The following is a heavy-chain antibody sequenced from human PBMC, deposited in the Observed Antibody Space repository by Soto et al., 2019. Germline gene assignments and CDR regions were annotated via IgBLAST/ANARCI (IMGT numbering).Heavy chain of an antibody. D-gene: IGHD5-18*01. CDR3: AAGSLYTAMVKLSDY. CDR2: IVVGSGNT. V-gene: IGHV1-58*01. CDR1: GFTFTSSA. J-gene: IGHJ4*02. Sequence: ASVKVSCKASGFTFTSSAVQWVRQARGQRLEWIGWIVVGSGNTNYAQKFKERVTITRDMSTSTAYMELSSLRSEDTAVYYCAAGSLYTAMVKLSDYWGQGTLVTVSS.